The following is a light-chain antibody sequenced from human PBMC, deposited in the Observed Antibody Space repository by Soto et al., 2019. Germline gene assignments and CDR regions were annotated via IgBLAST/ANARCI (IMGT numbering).Light chain of an antibody. CDR3: QQSYSTPRT. CDR2: AAS. V-gene: IGKV1-39*01. Sequence: DIQMTQSPSSLSASVGDRVTITCRASQSISSYLNWYQQKPGKAPKLLIYAASSLQSGGPSRFRGSGSGTDFTLTISSLQPEDFATYYCQQSYSTPRTFGQGTKLEIK. CDR1: QSISSY. J-gene: IGKJ2*01.